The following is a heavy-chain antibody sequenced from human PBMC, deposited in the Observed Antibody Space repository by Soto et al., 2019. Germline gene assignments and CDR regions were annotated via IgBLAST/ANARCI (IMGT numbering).Heavy chain of an antibody. J-gene: IGHJ4*02. CDR1: GGSISSGDYY. Sequence: SETLSLTCTVSGGSISSGDYYWSWIRQPPGKGLEWIGYIYYSGSTYYNPSLKSRVTISLDTSKNQFSLKLSSVTAADTAVYYCARVGSSMAVRPFDYWGQGTLVTVSS. CDR2: IYYSGST. CDR3: ARVGSSMAVRPFDY. D-gene: IGHD6-6*01. V-gene: IGHV4-30-4*01.